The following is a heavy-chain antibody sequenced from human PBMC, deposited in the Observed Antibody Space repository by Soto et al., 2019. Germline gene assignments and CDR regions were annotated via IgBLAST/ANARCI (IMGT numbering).Heavy chain of an antibody. D-gene: IGHD2-21*01. CDR2: IYYSGRT. Sequence: PSETLSLTCIVSGESISISSYYLGWIRQPPGKGLEWIGSIYYSGRTYYNPSFKSRVTISIDTSKNQFSLKLSSVTATDTAVYYCARQRTTVVIKAYLDHWGQGARVTVSS. J-gene: IGHJ4*02. CDR3: ARQRTTVVIKAYLDH. CDR1: GESISISSYY. V-gene: IGHV4-39*01.